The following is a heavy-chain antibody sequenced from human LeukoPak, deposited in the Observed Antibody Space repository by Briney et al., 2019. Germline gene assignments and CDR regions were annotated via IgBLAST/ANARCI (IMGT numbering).Heavy chain of an antibody. CDR2: IKQDGSEK. D-gene: IGHD3-22*01. CDR3: ARDQYDSSGYYSDY. Sequence: PGGSLTLSCAASGFTLSSYWMSWVRQAPGKGLEWVANIKQDGSEKYYVDSVKGRFTISRDNAKNSLYLQMNSLRAEDTAVYYCARDQYDSSGYYSDYWGQETLDTVSS. V-gene: IGHV3-7*01. J-gene: IGHJ4*02. CDR1: GFTLSSYW.